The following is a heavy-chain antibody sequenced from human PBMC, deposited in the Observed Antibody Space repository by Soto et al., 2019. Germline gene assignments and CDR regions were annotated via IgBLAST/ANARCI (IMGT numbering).Heavy chain of an antibody. J-gene: IGHJ4*02. Sequence: GESLKISCKGSGYSFTSYWIGWVRQMPGKGLEWMGIIYPGDSDTRYSPSFQGQVTSSADKSISTAYLQWSSLKASDTAMYYCATQPSREERAFDFCGQATMVSVSS. CDR2: IYPGDSDT. CDR1: GYSFTSYW. V-gene: IGHV5-51*01. CDR3: ATQPSREERAFDF. D-gene: IGHD1-26*01.